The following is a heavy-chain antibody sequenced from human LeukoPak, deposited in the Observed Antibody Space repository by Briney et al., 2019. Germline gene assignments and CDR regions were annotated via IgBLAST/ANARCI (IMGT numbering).Heavy chain of an antibody. D-gene: IGHD6-13*01. CDR1: GFTFSSYA. J-gene: IGHJ4*02. CDR3: ARGSRSSWDQFDY. V-gene: IGHV3-30-3*01. CDR2: VSYDGSNK. Sequence: GRSLRLSCAASGFTFSSYAMHWVRQAPGKGLEWVAVVSYDGSNKYYADSVKGRFTISRDNSKNTLYLQMNSLRAEDTAVYYCARGSRSSWDQFDYWGQGTLVTVSS.